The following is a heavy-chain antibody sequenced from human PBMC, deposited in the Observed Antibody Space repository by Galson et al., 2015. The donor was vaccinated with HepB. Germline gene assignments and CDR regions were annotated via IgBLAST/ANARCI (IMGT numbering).Heavy chain of an antibody. D-gene: IGHD6-6*01. CDR3: ARDHSYSSSSSPGLDAFDI. CDR1: GGTFSSYA. V-gene: IGHV1-69*06. CDR2: IIPIFGTA. Sequence: QSGAEVKKPGESLKISCKASGGTFSSYAISWVRQAPGQGLEWMGGIIPIFGTANYAQKFQGRVTITADKSTSTAYMELSSLRSEDTAVYYCARDHSYSSSSSPGLDAFDIWGQGTMVTVSS. J-gene: IGHJ3*02.